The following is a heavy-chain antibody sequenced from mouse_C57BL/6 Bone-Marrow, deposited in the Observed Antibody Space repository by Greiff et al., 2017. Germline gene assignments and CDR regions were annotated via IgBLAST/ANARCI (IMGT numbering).Heavy chain of an antibody. Sequence: VQLQQPGAELVTPGASVKLSCKASGYTFTSYWLQWVKQRPGQGLEWIGEIDPSDSYTNYNQKFKGKATLTVDTSSSTAYMQLSSLTSEDSAVYYCARDDSWYFDVWGTGTTVTVSS. CDR3: ARDDSWYFDV. D-gene: IGHD2-4*01. CDR2: IDPSDSYT. J-gene: IGHJ1*03. CDR1: GYTFTSYW. V-gene: IGHV1-50*01.